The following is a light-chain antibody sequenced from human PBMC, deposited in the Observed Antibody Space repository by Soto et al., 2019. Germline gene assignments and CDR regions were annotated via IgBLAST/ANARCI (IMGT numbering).Light chain of an antibody. CDR2: DAS. Sequence: EIVLTQSPATLSLSPGERANLTCGASQTVGSTYLAWYQQKPGLAPRLLIYDASSRATGIPDRFSGSGSGTDFTLTISRLEPEDFAVYYCQHYGSSPWTFGQGTNVEIK. J-gene: IGKJ1*01. V-gene: IGKV3D-20*01. CDR3: QHYGSSPWT. CDR1: QTVGSTY.